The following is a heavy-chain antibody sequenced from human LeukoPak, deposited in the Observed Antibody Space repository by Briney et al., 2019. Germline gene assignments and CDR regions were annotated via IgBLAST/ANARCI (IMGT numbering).Heavy chain of an antibody. CDR1: GGSISSGSYY. CDR2: IYYSGST. D-gene: IGHD3-9*01. J-gene: IGHJ4*02. V-gene: IGHV4-39*01. CDR3: ARNLRYIDY. Sequence: SETLSLTCTVSGGSISSGSYYWGWIRQPPGKGLEWIGSIYYSGSTYYNPSLKSRVTISVDTSKNQFSLKLSSVTAADTAVYYCARNLRYIDYWGQGTLVTVSS.